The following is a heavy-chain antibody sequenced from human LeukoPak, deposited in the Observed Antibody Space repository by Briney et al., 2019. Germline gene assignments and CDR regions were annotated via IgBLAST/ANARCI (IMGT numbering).Heavy chain of an antibody. J-gene: IGHJ1*01. D-gene: IGHD3-22*01. CDR1: GGTFSSYA. V-gene: IGHV1-69*13. CDR2: IIPIFGTA. Sequence: SVTVSCTASGGTFSSYAISWVRQAPGQGLEWMGGIIPIFGTANYAQKFQGRVTITADESTSTAYMELSSLRSEDTAVYYCASSPYYYDSSGYLPEYFQHWGQGTLVTVSS. CDR3: ASSPYYYDSSGYLPEYFQH.